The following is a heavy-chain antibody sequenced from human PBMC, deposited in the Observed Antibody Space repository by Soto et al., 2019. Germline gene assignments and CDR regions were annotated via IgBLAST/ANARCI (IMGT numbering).Heavy chain of an antibody. V-gene: IGHV3-30*18. CDR3: AKDRDFGYSYGTAFDY. CDR1: GFTFSSYG. Sequence: QVQLVESGGGVVQPGRSLRLSCAASGFTFSSYGMHWVRQAPGKGLEWVAVISYDGSNKYYADSVKGRFTISRDNSKNTLYLQMNSLSAEDTAVYYCAKDRDFGYSYGTAFDYWGQGTLVTVSS. D-gene: IGHD5-18*01. J-gene: IGHJ4*02. CDR2: ISYDGSNK.